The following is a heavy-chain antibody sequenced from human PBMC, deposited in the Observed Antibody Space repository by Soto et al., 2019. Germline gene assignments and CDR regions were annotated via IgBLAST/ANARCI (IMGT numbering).Heavy chain of an antibody. CDR2: IYYSGST. V-gene: IGHV4-39*01. CDR3: ARWPVGASDAFDI. CDR1: GGSISSSSYY. D-gene: IGHD1-26*01. J-gene: IGHJ3*02. Sequence: SETLSLTCTVSGGSISSSSYYWGWIRQPPGKGLEWIGSIYYSGSTYYNPSLKSRVTISVDTSKNQFSLKLSSVTAADTAVYYCARWPVGASDAFDIWAQGTMVTGSS.